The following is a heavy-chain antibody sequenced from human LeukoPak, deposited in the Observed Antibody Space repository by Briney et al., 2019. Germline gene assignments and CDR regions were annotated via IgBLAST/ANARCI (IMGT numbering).Heavy chain of an antibody. D-gene: IGHD1-26*01. CDR3: AREESGSYFFDY. CDR2: IYYSGST. Sequence: SETLSLTCTVSGGSISSGDYYWSWIRQPPGKGLEWIGYIYYSGSTYYNPSLKSRVTISVDTSKSQFSLKLSSVTAADTAVYYCAREESGSYFFDYWGQGTLVTVSS. CDR1: GGSISSGDYY. J-gene: IGHJ4*02. V-gene: IGHV4-30-4*01.